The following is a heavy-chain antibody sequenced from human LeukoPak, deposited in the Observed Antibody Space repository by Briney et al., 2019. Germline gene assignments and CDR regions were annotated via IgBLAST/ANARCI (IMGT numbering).Heavy chain of an antibody. J-gene: IGHJ4*02. CDR3: ARVGAWDLQRLFDY. V-gene: IGHV3-7*01. Sequence: GGSLTLSCAASGFTFTNYWMTWVRQVPGKGLEWVSTIHKAGSESYSVDSVRGRFAISRDSARNSLYLQLSSLRVEDTAVYYCARVGAWDLQRLFDYWSQGTLVTV. CDR2: IHKAGSES. CDR1: GFTFTNYW. D-gene: IGHD1-26*01.